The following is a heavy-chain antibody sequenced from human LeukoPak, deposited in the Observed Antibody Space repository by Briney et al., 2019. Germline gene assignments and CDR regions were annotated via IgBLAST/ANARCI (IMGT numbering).Heavy chain of an antibody. CDR2: IYYSGST. CDR3: ARGSSSWSYYYYYGMDV. V-gene: IGHV4-31*03. CDR1: GGSISSGGYY. J-gene: IGHJ6*02. D-gene: IGHD6-13*01. Sequence: SETLSLTCTVSGGSISSGGYYWSWIRQHPGTGLEWIGYIYYSGSTYYNPSLKSRVTISVDTSKNQFSLKLSSVTAADTAVYYCARGSSSWSYYYYYGMDVWGQGTTVTVSS.